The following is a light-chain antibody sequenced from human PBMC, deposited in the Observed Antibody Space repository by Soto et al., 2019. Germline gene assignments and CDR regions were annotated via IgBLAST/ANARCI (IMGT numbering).Light chain of an antibody. CDR1: SSDVGGYNY. CDR2: DVS. Sequence: QSALTQPCSVSGSPCQSVTISCTGTSSDVGGYNYVSWYKQHPDKAPKLIIYDVSKRPSGDPDRFSGSKSGNTSTLTISRLQAEDEADYYCCSYACSYSYVFGTATKVTV. J-gene: IGLJ1*01. CDR3: CSYACSYSYV. V-gene: IGLV2-11*01.